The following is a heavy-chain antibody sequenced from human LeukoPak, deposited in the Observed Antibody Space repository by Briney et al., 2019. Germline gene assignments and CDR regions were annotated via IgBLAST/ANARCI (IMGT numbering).Heavy chain of an antibody. CDR3: TRGVSSS. Sequence: GGSLRLSCAASGFTYSGSAMHWVRQASGKGLEWVGRIRSKANSYATAYAASVKGRFTISRDDSKNTAYLQMNSLKTEDTAVYYRTRGVSSSWGQGTLVTVSS. CDR2: IRSKANSYAT. D-gene: IGHD6-13*01. J-gene: IGHJ4*02. V-gene: IGHV3-73*01. CDR1: GFTYSGSA.